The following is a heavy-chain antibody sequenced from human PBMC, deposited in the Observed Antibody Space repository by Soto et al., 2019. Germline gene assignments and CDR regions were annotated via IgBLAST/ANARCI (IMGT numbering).Heavy chain of an antibody. CDR1: GFTFGSYA. D-gene: IGHD4-17*01. CDR2: IRSKAYGGTT. J-gene: IGHJ4*02. V-gene: IGHV3-49*04. CDR3: TRDDYGDPGRFDY. Sequence: PGGSLRLSCTASGFTFGSYAMSWVRQAPGKGLEWVGFIRSKAYGGTTQYAASVRGRFTISRDDSKSIAYLQMNSLKTEDTAVYYCTRDDYGDPGRFDYWGQGTLVTVSS.